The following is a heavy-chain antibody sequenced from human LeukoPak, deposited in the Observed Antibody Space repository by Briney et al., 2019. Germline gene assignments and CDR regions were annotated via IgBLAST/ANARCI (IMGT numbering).Heavy chain of an antibody. CDR3: ARHIRYYDSSGYYQYYFDY. V-gene: IGHV4-59*08. CDR1: GGSISSYY. Sequence: PSETLSLTCTVSGGSISSYYWSWIRQPPGKGLEWIGYIYYSGSTNYNPSLKSRVTISVDTSKNQFSLKLSSVTAADTAVYYCARHIRYYDSSGYYQYYFDYWGQGTLVTVSS. CDR2: IYYSGST. J-gene: IGHJ4*02. D-gene: IGHD3-22*01.